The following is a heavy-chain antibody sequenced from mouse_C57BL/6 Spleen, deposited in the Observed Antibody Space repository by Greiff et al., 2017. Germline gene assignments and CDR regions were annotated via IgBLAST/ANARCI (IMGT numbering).Heavy chain of an antibody. J-gene: IGHJ2*01. D-gene: IGHD1-1*01. Sequence: VQLQQSGAELVKPGASVKLSCTASGFNIKDYYMHWVKQRTEQGLELIGRIDPEDGETKYAPKFQGKATITSDTSSNTAYLQLSSLTSEDTAVYYCARGYYGSSYEGYYFDYWGQGTTLTVSS. CDR1: GFNIKDYY. CDR2: IDPEDGET. V-gene: IGHV14-2*01. CDR3: ARGYYGSSYEGYYFDY.